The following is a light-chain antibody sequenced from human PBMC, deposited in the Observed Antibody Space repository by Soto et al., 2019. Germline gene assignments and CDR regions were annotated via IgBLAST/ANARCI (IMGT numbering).Light chain of an antibody. CDR1: QSISSY. J-gene: IGKJ5*01. CDR3: QHSYSTPYAVP. V-gene: IGKV1-39*01. Sequence: QMTQSPSSLSASVGDRVTITCRASQSISSYLNWYQQKPGKAPKILIYAASSLQSGVPSRFSGSLSGTDFTLTISSPQPEDFATYYCQHSYSTPYAVPFGQGTRLE. CDR2: AAS.